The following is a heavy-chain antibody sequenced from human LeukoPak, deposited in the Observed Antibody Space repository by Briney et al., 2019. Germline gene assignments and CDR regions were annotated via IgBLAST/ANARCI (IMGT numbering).Heavy chain of an antibody. V-gene: IGHV4-38-2*02. Sequence: SETLSLTCTVSGYSISSGYYWGWIRQPPGKGLEWIGSIYHSGSTYYNPSLKSRVTISVDTSKNQFSLKLSSVTAADTAVYYCARGAAAGPKGGYYYYYMDVWGKGTTVTVSS. J-gene: IGHJ6*03. CDR3: ARGAAAGPKGGYYYYYMDV. CDR1: GYSISSGYY. CDR2: IYHSGST. D-gene: IGHD6-13*01.